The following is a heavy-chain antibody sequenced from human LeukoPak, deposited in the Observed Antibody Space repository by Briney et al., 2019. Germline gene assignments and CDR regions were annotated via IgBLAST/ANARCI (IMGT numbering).Heavy chain of an antibody. Sequence: PSETLSLTCSVSTGSLSGHYWNWIRQAPGKGLEWIGYVSQSGTTNYNPSLKSRVTISADTSRNRFSLNLKPVTAADTAVYFCARGRLQLCSYFDFWGQGSLVSVSS. J-gene: IGHJ4*02. CDR1: TGSLSGHY. D-gene: IGHD1-1*01. CDR3: ARGRLQLCSYFDF. CDR2: VSQSGTT. V-gene: IGHV4-59*11.